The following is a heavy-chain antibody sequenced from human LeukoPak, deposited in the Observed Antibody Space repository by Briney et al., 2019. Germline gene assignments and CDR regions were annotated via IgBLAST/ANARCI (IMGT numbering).Heavy chain of an antibody. D-gene: IGHD3-22*01. CDR1: GFTFSSYW. CDR3: ARTVGVDYYDSSGYEP. J-gene: IGHJ4*02. CDR2: IKQDGSEK. Sequence: GGSLRLSCAASGFTFSSYWMSWVRRAPGKGLEWVANIKQDGSEKYYVDSVKGRFTIPRDNAKNSLYLQMNSLRAEDTAVYYCARTVGVDYYDSSGYEPWGQGTLVTVSS. V-gene: IGHV3-7*01.